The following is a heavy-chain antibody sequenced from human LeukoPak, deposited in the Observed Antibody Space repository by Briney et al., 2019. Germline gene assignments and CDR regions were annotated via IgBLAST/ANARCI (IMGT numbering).Heavy chain of an antibody. J-gene: IGHJ4*02. Sequence: PGGSLRLSCAASGFTFSSYAMSWVRQAPGKGLEWVSAISGSGGSTYYADSVKGRFTISRDNPKNTLYLQMNSLRAEDTAVYYCAKTRQQQLKIYYFDYWGQGTLVTVSS. CDR1: GFTFSSYA. CDR2: ISGSGGST. D-gene: IGHD6-13*01. V-gene: IGHV3-23*01. CDR3: AKTRQQQLKIYYFDY.